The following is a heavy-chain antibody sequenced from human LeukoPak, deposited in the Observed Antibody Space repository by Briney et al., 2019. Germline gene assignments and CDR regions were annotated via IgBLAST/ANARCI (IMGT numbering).Heavy chain of an antibody. J-gene: IGHJ4*02. V-gene: IGHV4-39*01. CDR3: ARRGFSLPFDY. CDR2: IYYSGST. CDR1: GGSISSSSYY. Sequence: SETLSLPCTVSGGSISSSSYYWGWIRQPPGKGLEWIGSIYYSGSTYYNPSLKSRVTISVDTSKNQFSLKLSSVTAADTAVYYCARRGFSLPFDYWGQGTLVTVSS.